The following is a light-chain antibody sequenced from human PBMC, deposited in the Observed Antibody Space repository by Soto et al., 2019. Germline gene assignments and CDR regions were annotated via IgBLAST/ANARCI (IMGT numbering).Light chain of an antibody. V-gene: IGKV3-20*01. Sequence: EIVLTQSPGTLSLSPGERATLSCRASQSVFNNHIGWYQQKPGQAPRRLIFGASFRATGIPDRFSGSGSGTDFTLTISRREPEEFAVYYCQQYGSSPTPFGQGTKVEIK. CDR3: QQYGSSPTP. CDR1: QSVFNNH. CDR2: GAS. J-gene: IGKJ1*01.